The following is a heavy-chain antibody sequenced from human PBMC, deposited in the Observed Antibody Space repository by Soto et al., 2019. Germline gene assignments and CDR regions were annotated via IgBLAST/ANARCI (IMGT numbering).Heavy chain of an antibody. D-gene: IGHD3-10*01. V-gene: IGHV4-4*02. Sequence: QVKLQESGPGLVKPSGTLSLTCDVSGDSFSSDDWWTWVRQPPGRGLEWIGEVYHTGGTTYNASXXXXXXXXIDKSKNHFSLKVNFLTAADTAVYYCARRTMVRRGSFDPWGQGMLVIVSS. CDR3: ARRTMVRRGSFDP. CDR2: VYHTGGT. J-gene: IGHJ5*02. CDR1: GDSFSSDDW.